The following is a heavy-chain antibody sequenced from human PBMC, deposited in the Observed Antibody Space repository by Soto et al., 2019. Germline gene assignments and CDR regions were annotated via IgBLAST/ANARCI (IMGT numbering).Heavy chain of an antibody. CDR3: ARASSCAYDSCAFDP. J-gene: IGHJ5*02. V-gene: IGHV4-59*01. D-gene: IGHD3-16*01. CDR1: GGSISTYY. CDR2: IYYTGST. Sequence: SETLSLTCTVSGGSISTYYWSWIRQPPGKGLEWIGFIYYTGSTNYNPSLKSRVTLSLDTSKNQFSLKLSSVTAADTAVYYCARASSCAYDSCAFDPWGQGTLVTAPQ.